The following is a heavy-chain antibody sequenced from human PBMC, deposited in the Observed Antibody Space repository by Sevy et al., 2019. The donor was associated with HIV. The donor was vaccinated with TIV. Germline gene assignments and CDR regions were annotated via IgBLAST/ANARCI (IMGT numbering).Heavy chain of an antibody. J-gene: IGHJ4*02. CDR2: ISGSGGST. CDR3: AKDRSLRFLEWLLYG. V-gene: IGHV3-23*01. CDR1: GFTFSSYA. D-gene: IGHD3-3*01. Sequence: GGSLRLSCAASGFTFSSYAMSWVRQAPGKGLEWVSAISGSGGSTYYADSVKGRFTISRDNSKNTLYLQRNSLRAEDTAVYYCAKDRSLRFLEWLLYGWGQGTLVTVSS.